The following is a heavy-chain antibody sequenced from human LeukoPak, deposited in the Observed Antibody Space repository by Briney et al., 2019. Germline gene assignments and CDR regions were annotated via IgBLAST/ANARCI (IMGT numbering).Heavy chain of an antibody. D-gene: IGHD2/OR15-2a*01. CDR1: GGSISSHY. CDR2: IYYSGST. J-gene: IGHJ4*02. V-gene: IGHV4-59*11. Sequence: PSETLSLTCTVSGGSISSHYWSWIRQPPGKGLEWIGYIYYSGSTNYNPSLKSRVTISVDTSKNQFSLKLSSVTAADTAVYYCARGHYFDQNLDYWGQGTLVTVPS. CDR3: ARGHYFDQNLDY.